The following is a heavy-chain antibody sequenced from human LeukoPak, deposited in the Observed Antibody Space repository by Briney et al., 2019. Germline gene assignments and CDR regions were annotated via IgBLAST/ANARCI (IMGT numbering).Heavy chain of an antibody. CDR1: GGSMNNYY. J-gene: IGHJ6*03. CDR3: ARTTTGGYYYYYYMDV. D-gene: IGHD1-26*01. Sequence: SETLSLTCTVSGGSMNNYYWSWIRKPPGKGLEWIGYVYTSGSTLYNPSLNRRVTISIDTPRNHFPLKLTSVTAADAAVFYCARTTTGGYYYYYYMDVWGKGATVTVSS. V-gene: IGHV4-4*09. CDR2: VYTSGST.